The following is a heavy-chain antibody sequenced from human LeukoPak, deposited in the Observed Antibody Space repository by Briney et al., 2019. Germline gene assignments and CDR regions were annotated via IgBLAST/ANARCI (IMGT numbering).Heavy chain of an antibody. CDR1: GFTFSSYS. J-gene: IGHJ4*02. CDR3: ARDHYGGKGVYFDY. CDR2: ISSSSSTI. Sequence: GGSLRLSCAASGFTFSSYSMNWVRQAPGKGLEWVSYISSSSSTIYYADSVKGRFTISRDNAKNSLYLQMNRLRDEDTAVYYCARDHYGGKGVYFDYWGQGTLVTVSS. D-gene: IGHD4-23*01. V-gene: IGHV3-48*02.